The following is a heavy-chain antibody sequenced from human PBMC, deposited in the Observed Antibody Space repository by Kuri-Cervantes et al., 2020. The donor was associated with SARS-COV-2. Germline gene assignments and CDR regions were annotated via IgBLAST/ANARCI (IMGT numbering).Heavy chain of an antibody. Sequence: GSLRLSCAASGFTFSSYAMHWVRQAPGKGLEWVAVISYDGSNKYYADSVKGRFTISRDNSKNTLYLQMNSLKAEDTAVYYCAKVGHYSYGYLGWWGQGTLVTVSS. V-gene: IGHV3-30-3*01. D-gene: IGHD5-18*01. J-gene: IGHJ4*02. CDR3: AKVGHYSYGYLGW. CDR1: GFTFSSYA. CDR2: ISYDGSNK.